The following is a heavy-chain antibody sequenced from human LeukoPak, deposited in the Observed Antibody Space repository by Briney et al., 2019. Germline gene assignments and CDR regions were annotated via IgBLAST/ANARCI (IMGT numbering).Heavy chain of an antibody. CDR3: ARVYYDSSGYYLFFDY. CDR1: GFTFSSYW. V-gene: IGHV3-7*01. CDR2: IKQDGSEK. D-gene: IGHD3-22*01. J-gene: IGHJ4*02. Sequence: PGGSLRLSCAASGFTFSSYWMSWVRQAPGKGLEWVANIKQDGSEKYYVDSVKGRFTISRDNAKNSLYLQMNSLRAEDTAVYYCARVYYDSSGYYLFFDYWGQGTPVTVSS.